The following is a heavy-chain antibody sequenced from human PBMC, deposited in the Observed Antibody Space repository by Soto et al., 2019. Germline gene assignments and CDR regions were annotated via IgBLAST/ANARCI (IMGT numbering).Heavy chain of an antibody. V-gene: IGHV1-69*01. J-gene: IGHJ6*02. CDR1: GGTFSSHS. CDR3: STSVYCSTTRCYYYYGLDV. CDR2: IIPIFGTE. D-gene: IGHD2-2*01. Sequence: QVQLVQSGAEVKKPGSSVKVSCKVSGGTFSSHSINWVRQAPGQGPEWMGGIIPIFGTENYAQKFQGRVTITADESTSTAYKELSSLTSEDTALYYCSTSVYCSTTRCYYYYGLDVWGQGTTVIVSS.